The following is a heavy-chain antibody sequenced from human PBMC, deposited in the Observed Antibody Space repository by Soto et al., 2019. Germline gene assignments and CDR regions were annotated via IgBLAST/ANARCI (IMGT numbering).Heavy chain of an antibody. CDR3: ARQFVVVVAARENWLDP. V-gene: IGHV3-30-3*01. J-gene: IGHJ5*02. D-gene: IGHD2-15*01. CDR1: GFTFSSYA. Sequence: QVQLVESGGGVVQPGRSLRLSCAASGFTFSSYAMHWVRQAPGKGLEWVAVISYDGSNKYYADSVKGRFTISRDNSKNTLYLQMNSRRAEDTAVYYCARQFVVVVAARENWLDPWGQGTLVTVSS. CDR2: ISYDGSNK.